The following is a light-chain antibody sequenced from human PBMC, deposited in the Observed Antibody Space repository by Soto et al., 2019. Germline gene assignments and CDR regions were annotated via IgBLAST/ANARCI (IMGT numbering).Light chain of an antibody. V-gene: IGLV2-14*01. CDR2: EVS. Sequence: QSVLTQPASVSGSPGQSITISCTGTSSDVGGYNYVSWYHQHPGRAPKLMIYEVSNRPSGVSYRFSGSKSGNTASLTISGLQAEDEADYYCSSYTSSSTYVFGTGTKLTVL. CDR3: SSYTSSSTYV. CDR1: SSDVGGYNY. J-gene: IGLJ1*01.